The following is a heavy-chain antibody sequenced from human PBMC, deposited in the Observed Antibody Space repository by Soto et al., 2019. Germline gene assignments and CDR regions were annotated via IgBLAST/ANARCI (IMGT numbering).Heavy chain of an antibody. D-gene: IGHD6-19*01. Sequence: QVQLQQSGPGLVKPSQTLSLTCAISGDSVSSNSAAWNWIRQSPSRGLEWLGRTYYRSKWYNDYAVSVKSLITINPDTSKNQFSLQLNSVTPEDTAVYYCARGRAYSSGWYRRGEVNFDYWGQGTLVTVSS. CDR3: ARGRAYSSGWYRRGEVNFDY. CDR2: TYYRSKWYN. J-gene: IGHJ4*02. V-gene: IGHV6-1*01. CDR1: GDSVSSNSAA.